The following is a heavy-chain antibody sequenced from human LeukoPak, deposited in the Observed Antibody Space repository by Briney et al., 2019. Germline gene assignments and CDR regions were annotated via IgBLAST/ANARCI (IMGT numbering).Heavy chain of an antibody. CDR3: ARQGWDCSSTSCFGFDP. Sequence: GESLKISCKGSGYSFTSHWIGWVRQMPGKGLEWMGIIYPGDSDTRYSPSFQGQVTISADKSISTAYLQWSSLKASDTAMYYCARQGWDCSSTSCFGFDPWGQGTLVTVSS. D-gene: IGHD2-2*01. CDR1: GYSFTSHW. J-gene: IGHJ5*02. CDR2: IYPGDSDT. V-gene: IGHV5-51*01.